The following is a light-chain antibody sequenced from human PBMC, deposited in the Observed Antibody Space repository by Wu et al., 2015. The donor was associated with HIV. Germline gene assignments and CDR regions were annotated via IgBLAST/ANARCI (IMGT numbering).Light chain of an antibody. V-gene: IGKV1-39*01. CDR3: QQTYTIQWT. J-gene: IGKJ1*01. CDR1: QKISTS. CDR2: AAS. Sequence: DIQMTQSASSLSASVGDRVTITCRVSQKISTSVNWYQQKPGKAPKLLISAASSLQSGVPSRFSGSGSGTDFTLTISNLQPEDFATYYCQQTYTIQWTFGQGTKVEIK.